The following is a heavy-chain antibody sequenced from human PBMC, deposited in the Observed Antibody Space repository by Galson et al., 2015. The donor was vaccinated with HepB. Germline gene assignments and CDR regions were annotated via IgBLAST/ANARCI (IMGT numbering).Heavy chain of an antibody. CDR2: IYPGDSNS. Sequence: QSGAEVKKPGESLKISCKGSGYSFTDYWIGWVRHMPGKGLEWMGIIYPGDSNSRYSPSFHGQVTISADKSISTAYLQWTSLKASDTAMYFCARAGSYYYYYMDVWGKGTTVTVSS. V-gene: IGHV5-51*01. CDR1: GYSFTDYW. CDR3: ARAGSYYYYYMDV. D-gene: IGHD6-19*01. J-gene: IGHJ6*03.